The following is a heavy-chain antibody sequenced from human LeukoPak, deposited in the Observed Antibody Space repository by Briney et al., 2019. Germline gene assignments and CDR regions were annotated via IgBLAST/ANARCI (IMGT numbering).Heavy chain of an antibody. CDR3: ATDRRGLAAAGNFDY. D-gene: IGHD6-13*01. CDR2: FDPEDGET. V-gene: IGHV1-24*01. CDR1: GYTFTSYS. Sequence: ASVKVSCKASGYTFTSYSISWVRQAPGKGLEWMGGFDPEDGETIYAQKFQGRVTMTEDTSTDTAYMELSSLRSEDTAVYYCATDRRGLAAAGNFDYWGQGTLVTVSS. J-gene: IGHJ4*02.